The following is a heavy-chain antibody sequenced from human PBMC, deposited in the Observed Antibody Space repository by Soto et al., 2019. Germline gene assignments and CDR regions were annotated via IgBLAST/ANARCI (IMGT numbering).Heavy chain of an antibody. J-gene: IGHJ4*02. CDR3: AKVPAAILLPSYYFDY. CDR1: GFTFSSYA. D-gene: IGHD2-2*01. Sequence: GGSLRLSCAASGFTFSSYAMSWVRQAPGKGLEWVSAISGSGGSTYYADSVKGRFTISRDNSKNTLYLQMNSLRAEDTAVYYCAKVPAAILLPSYYFDYWGQGTLVTVSS. CDR2: ISGSGGST. V-gene: IGHV3-23*01.